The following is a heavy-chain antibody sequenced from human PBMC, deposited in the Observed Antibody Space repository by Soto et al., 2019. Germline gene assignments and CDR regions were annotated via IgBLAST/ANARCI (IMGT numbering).Heavy chain of an antibody. CDR2: ISSSGSTI. J-gene: IGHJ4*02. D-gene: IGHD6-19*01. V-gene: IGHV3-11*01. CDR3: ARDASSRYSSGWSPPDY. Sequence: PGGSLRLSCAASGFTFSDYYMRWIRLAPGKGLEWVSYISSSGSTIYYADSVKGRFTISRDNAKNSLYLQMNSLRAEDTAVYYCARDASSRYSSGWSPPDYWGQGTLVTVSS. CDR1: GFTFSDYY.